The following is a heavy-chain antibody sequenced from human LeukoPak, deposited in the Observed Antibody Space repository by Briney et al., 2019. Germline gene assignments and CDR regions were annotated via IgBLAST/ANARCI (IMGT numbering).Heavy chain of an antibody. D-gene: IGHD6-13*01. J-gene: IGHJ5*02. CDR1: GGSFSGYY. CDR3: ARANGAAAGEGWFDP. V-gene: IGHV4-34*01. CDR2: INHSGST. Sequence: SETLSLTCAVYGGSFSGYYWSWIRQPPGKGLEWIGEINHSGSTNYNPSLKGRVTISVDTSKNQFSLKLSSVTAADTAVYYCARANGAAAGEGWFDPWGQGTLVTVSS.